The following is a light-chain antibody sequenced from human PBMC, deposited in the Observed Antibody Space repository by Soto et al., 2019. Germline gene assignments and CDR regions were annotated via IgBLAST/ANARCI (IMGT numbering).Light chain of an antibody. CDR2: KAS. CDR3: HQYYSYPWM. V-gene: IGKV1-5*03. CDR1: QSISNL. J-gene: IGKJ1*01. Sequence: DIQMTQSPSTLSASVGDRVTITCRASQSISNLLAWYQQKPGKAPYRLIYKASSLQSGVPSRFSGSASGTEFSLAISSLQPDDFASYYCHQYYSYPWMFGQGTKVEIK.